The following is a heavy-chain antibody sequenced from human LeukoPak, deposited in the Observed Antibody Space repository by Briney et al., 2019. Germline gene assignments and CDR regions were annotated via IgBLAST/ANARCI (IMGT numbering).Heavy chain of an antibody. CDR1: GFTFSNYA. J-gene: IGHJ4*02. CDR2: ITGSVGST. CDR3: AKTLPSSWYSFDY. V-gene: IGHV3-23*01. Sequence: QPGGSLRLSCAAPGFTFSNYAMSWVRQAPGKGLEWVSSITGSVGSTYYADSVKGRFTISRDNSKNTLYLQMNSLRAEDTAVYYCAKTLPSSWYSFDYWGQGTLVTVSS. D-gene: IGHD6-13*01.